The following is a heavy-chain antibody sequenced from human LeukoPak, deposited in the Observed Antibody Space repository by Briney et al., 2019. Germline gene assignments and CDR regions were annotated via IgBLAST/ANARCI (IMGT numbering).Heavy chain of an antibody. D-gene: IGHD6-19*01. V-gene: IGHV4-59*12. CDR1: GGSISSYY. J-gene: IGHJ5*02. CDR2: IYYSGST. CDR3: ARERKWLVPNWFDP. Sequence: SETLSLTCTVSGGSISSYYWSWIRQPPGKGLEWIGYIYYSGSTNYNPSLKSRVTISVDTSKNQFSLKLSSVTAADTAVYYCARERKWLVPNWFDPWGQGTLVTVSS.